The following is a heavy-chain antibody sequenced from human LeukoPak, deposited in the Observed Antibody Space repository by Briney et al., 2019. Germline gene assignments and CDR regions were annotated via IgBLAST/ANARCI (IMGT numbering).Heavy chain of an antibody. V-gene: IGHV1-69*05. CDR1: GGTFSACA. CDR2: LIPMFGAT. Sequence: SVKVSCKASGGTFSACAISWVRQAPGQGLEWMGGLIPMFGATNYTQKSQGRISITTDESTTTAYMELRSLRSDDTAVYFCAGGDPFNYYMDVWGKGTTVTV. J-gene: IGHJ6*03. D-gene: IGHD4-17*01. CDR3: AGGDPFNYYMDV.